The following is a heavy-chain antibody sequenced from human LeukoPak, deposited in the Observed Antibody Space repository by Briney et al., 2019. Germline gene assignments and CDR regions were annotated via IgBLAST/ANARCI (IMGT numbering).Heavy chain of an antibody. V-gene: IGHV3-30-3*01. CDR2: ISYDGSNK. Sequence: GGSLRLSCVASGFTFNTYAIHWVRQAPGKGLEWVAVISYDGSNKYYEDSVKGRFTISRDNSKNTLYLQMNSLRAEDMAAYYCAREEWYYFDYWGQGTLVTVSS. CDR1: GFTFNTYA. J-gene: IGHJ4*02. D-gene: IGHD3-3*01. CDR3: AREEWYYFDY.